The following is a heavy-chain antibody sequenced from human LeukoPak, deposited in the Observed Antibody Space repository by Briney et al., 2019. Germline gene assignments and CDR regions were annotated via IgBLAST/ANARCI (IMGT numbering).Heavy chain of an antibody. CDR2: IIPIFGTA. CDR3: ARTAGIDGSGSYYNQPFDY. J-gene: IGHJ4*02. CDR1: GGTFSSYA. V-gene: IGHV1-69*13. D-gene: IGHD3-10*01. Sequence: SVKVSCKASGGTFSSYAISWVRQAPGQGLEWMGRIIPIFGTANYAQKFQGRVTITADESTSTAYMELSSLRSEDTAVYYCARTAGIDGSGSYYNQPFDYWGQGTLVTVSS.